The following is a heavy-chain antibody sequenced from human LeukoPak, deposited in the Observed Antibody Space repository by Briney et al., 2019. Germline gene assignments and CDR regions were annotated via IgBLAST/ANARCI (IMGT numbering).Heavy chain of an antibody. D-gene: IGHD1-26*01. CDR1: GGSISSYY. Sequence: SETLSLTCTGSGGSISSYYWSWIGQPPGKGLEWIGNIYYSGSTNYNPSLKSRVTISVDTSKNQFSLKLSSVTAADTAVYYCARDLLDLGDGMDVWGQGTTVTVSS. CDR3: ARDLLDLGDGMDV. CDR2: IYYSGST. J-gene: IGHJ6*02. V-gene: IGHV4-59*01.